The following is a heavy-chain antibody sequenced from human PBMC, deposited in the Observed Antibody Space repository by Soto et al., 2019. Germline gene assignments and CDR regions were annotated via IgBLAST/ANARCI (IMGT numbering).Heavy chain of an antibody. D-gene: IGHD4-17*01. J-gene: IGHJ6*02. Sequence: ASVKVSCKASGYTFTGYYMHWVRQAPGQGLEWMGWINPNSGGTNYAQKFQGWVTMTRDTSISTAYMELSRLRSDDTAVYYCATTVTTESTREAINRYGMDVWGQGTTVTVSS. V-gene: IGHV1-2*04. CDR1: GYTFTGYY. CDR2: INPNSGGT. CDR3: ATTVTTESTREAINRYGMDV.